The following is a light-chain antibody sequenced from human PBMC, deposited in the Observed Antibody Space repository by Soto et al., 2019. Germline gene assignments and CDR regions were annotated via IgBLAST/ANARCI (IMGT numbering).Light chain of an antibody. J-gene: IGKJ3*01. Sequence: IQLTQSPSSLSASVGDRVTITCRASQDISRYLAWYQQKPGKAPRLLIYAASTLQNGVPSRFSGGVSVTDFTLTISSLQPEDFATYYWPQLNTFPPWTFGPETKVDIK. CDR3: PQLNTFPPWT. CDR1: QDISRY. CDR2: AAS. V-gene: IGKV1-9*01.